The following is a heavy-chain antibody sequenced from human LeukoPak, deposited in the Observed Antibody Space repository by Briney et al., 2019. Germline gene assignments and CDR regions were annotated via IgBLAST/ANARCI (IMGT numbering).Heavy chain of an antibody. CDR1: GGSISSSSYY. V-gene: IGHV4-39*07. CDR3: ARATSGSHHYYYYYYMDV. J-gene: IGHJ6*03. Sequence: SETLSLTCTVSGGSISSSSYYWAWIRQPPGEGLEWIGSIHYSGSTYYDPSLKSRVTISVDTSKNQFSQKLSSVTAADTAVYYCARATSGSHHYYYYYYMDVWGKGTTVTVSS. D-gene: IGHD1-26*01. CDR2: IHYSGST.